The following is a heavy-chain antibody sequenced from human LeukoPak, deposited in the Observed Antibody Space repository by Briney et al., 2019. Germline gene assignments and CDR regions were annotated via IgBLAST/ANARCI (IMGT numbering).Heavy chain of an antibody. V-gene: IGHV3-23*01. Sequence: QPGGSLRLSCAVSGITLINYAMNWVRQAPGKGLEWVACISGGGGGTNYADSVKGRFTLSRDNAKNTLYLQMNNLRVDDTAVYFCAKRRVVIRVILVGFHKDAYYFDSWGQGALVTVSS. CDR1: GITLINYA. CDR3: AKRRVVIRVILVGFHKDAYYFDS. D-gene: IGHD3-22*01. J-gene: IGHJ4*02. CDR2: ISGGGGGT.